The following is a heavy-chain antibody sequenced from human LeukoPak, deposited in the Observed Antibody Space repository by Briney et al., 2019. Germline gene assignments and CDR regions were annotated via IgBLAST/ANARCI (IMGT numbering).Heavy chain of an antibody. CDR1: GGTFSSYA. CDR3: ARAGRGATSLYYFDY. CDR2: IIPISGTA. J-gene: IGHJ4*02. D-gene: IGHD1-26*01. V-gene: IGHV1-69*13. Sequence: ASVRVSCKAPGGTFSSYAISWVRQAPGQGLEWMGGIIPISGTANYAQKFQGRVTITADESTSTAYMELSSLRSEATAVYYCARAGRGATSLYYFDYWGQGTLVTVSS.